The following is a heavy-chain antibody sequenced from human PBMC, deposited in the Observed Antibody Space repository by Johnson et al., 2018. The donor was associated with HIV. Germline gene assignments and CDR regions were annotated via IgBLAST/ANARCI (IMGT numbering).Heavy chain of an antibody. V-gene: IGHV3-30*14. CDR2: ISYDGSNK. CDR1: GFTFSSYA. D-gene: IGHD5-18*01. J-gene: IGHJ3*01. Sequence: QVLLVESGGGVVQPGRSLRLSCAASGFTFSSYAMHWVRQAPGKGLEWVAVISYDGSNKYYADSVKGRFTISRDNSRNMLYLQMNSLRPEDTAVYYCARDGRDLVTRGGFDVWGPGTVVTVSS. CDR3: ARDGRDLVTRGGFDV.